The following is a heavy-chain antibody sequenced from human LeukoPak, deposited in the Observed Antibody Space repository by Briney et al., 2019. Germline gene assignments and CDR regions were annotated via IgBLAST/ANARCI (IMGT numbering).Heavy chain of an antibody. J-gene: IGHJ4*02. V-gene: IGHV3-11*01. D-gene: IGHD5-24*01. CDR1: GFTFSNAW. Sequence: GGSLRLSCAASGFTFSNAWMSWVRQAPGKGLEWVSYISSSGSTIYYADSVKGRFTISRDNAKNSLYLQMNSLRAEDTAVYYCASEQIDGYTPDYWGQGTLVTVSS. CDR2: ISSSGSTI. CDR3: ASEQIDGYTPDY.